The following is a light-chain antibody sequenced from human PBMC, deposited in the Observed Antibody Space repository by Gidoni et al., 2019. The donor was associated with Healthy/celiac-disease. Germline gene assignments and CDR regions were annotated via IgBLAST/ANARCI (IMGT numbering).Light chain of an antibody. Sequence: SHVLTPPPSGSGAPGKPARITGGGNNIGSKSALVSYYASDRPAGLPARFSGSNSGNTATLTISRVEAGDEADYYCQVWDSSSDHPVFGGGAKLTVL. J-gene: IGLJ2*01. CDR2: YAS. V-gene: IGLV3-21*04. CDR1: NIGSKS. CDR3: QVWDSSSDHPV.